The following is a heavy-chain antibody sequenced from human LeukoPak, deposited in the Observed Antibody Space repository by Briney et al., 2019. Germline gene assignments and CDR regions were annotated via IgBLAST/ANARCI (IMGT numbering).Heavy chain of an antibody. V-gene: IGHV3-48*02. CDR1: GFTFSDYS. CDR3: ARDSDYSFDY. Sequence: GGSLRLSCVASGFTFSDYSMNWVRQAPGKGLEWLSYIGLSSRNTFYAESVEGRFTISSDNAKNSLYLQMNSLRDEDTAIYYCARDSDYSFDYWGQGTLVTVSS. CDR2: IGLSSRNT. D-gene: IGHD4-11*01. J-gene: IGHJ4*02.